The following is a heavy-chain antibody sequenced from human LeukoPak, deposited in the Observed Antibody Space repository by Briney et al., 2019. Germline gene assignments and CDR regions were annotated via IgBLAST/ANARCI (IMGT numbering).Heavy chain of an antibody. CDR2: ISGSGSVM. Sequence: PGGSLTLSCAASGFTFNNHTMAWVRQAPGKGLECVSYISGSGSVMYYTDSVKGRFTISRDNTKNSLYLHMSSLRAEDTAVYYCARGLYYMDVWGKGTTVTVSS. CDR1: GFTFNNHT. V-gene: IGHV3-48*01. CDR3: ARGLYYMDV. J-gene: IGHJ6*03.